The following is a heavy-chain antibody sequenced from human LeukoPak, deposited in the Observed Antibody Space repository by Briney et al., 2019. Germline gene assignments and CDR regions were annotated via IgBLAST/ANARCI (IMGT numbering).Heavy chain of an antibody. Sequence: PSETLSLTCTVSGGSISSGGYSWSWIRQHPGKGLEWIGYIYYSGSTNYNPSLKSRVTISLDTSKNQFSLRLSSVTAADTAVYYCARGGGTDYSTEWTHIVVVTAAFGYWGQGTLVIVSS. J-gene: IGHJ4*02. D-gene: IGHD2-21*02. CDR2: IYYSGST. CDR1: GGSISSGGYS. CDR3: ARGGGTDYSTEWTHIVVVTAAFGY. V-gene: IGHV4-31*03.